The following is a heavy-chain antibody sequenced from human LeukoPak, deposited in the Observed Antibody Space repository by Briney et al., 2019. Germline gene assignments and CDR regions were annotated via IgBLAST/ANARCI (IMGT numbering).Heavy chain of an antibody. CDR2: ISAYNGNT. CDR3: ARYERLRYFDWLPDY. J-gene: IGHJ4*02. Sequence: GASVKVSCKASGYTFTSYGISWVRQAPGQGLEWMGWISAYNGNTNYAQKIQGRDTMTTDTSTSTAYMELRSLRSDDTAVYYCARYERLRYFDWLPDYWGQGTLVTVSS. V-gene: IGHV1-18*01. D-gene: IGHD3-9*01. CDR1: GYTFTSYG.